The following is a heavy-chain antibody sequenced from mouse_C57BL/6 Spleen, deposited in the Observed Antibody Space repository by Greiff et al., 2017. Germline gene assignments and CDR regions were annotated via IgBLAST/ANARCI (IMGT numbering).Heavy chain of an antibody. CDR3: TRPYYYGSSYFAY. CDR2: IDPETGGT. V-gene: IGHV1-15*01. J-gene: IGHJ3*01. D-gene: IGHD1-1*01. CDR1: GYTFTDYE. Sequence: QVHVKQSGAELVRPGASVTLSCKASGYTFTDYEMHWVKQTPVHGLEWIGAIDPETGGTAYNQKFKGKAILTADKSSSTAYMELRSLTSEDSAVYYCTRPYYYGSSYFAYWGQGTLVTVSA.